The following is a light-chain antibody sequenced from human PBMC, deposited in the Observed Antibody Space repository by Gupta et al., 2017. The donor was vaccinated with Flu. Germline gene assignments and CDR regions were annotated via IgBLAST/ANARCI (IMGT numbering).Light chain of an antibody. J-gene: IGKJ2*03. CDR1: QCIVYQSDSKNY. CDR3: QQYGSTPFS. V-gene: IGKV4-1*01. CDR2: GAS. Sequence: CDTIQCIVYQSDSKNYLAWFQQKPGQPPKLLIYGASTRATGVPDRFSGSGSGTDFTLTISSLEPEDFAVYYCQQYGSTPFSFGQGTKVEIK.